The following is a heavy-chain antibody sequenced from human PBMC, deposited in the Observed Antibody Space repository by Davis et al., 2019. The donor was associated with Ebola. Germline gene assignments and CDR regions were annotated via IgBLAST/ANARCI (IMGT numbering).Heavy chain of an antibody. CDR1: GFTFSSYW. V-gene: IGHV3-7*01. CDR3: ARRSYSSGPVDY. J-gene: IGHJ4*02. D-gene: IGHD6-19*01. Sequence: GESLKISCAASGFTFSSYWMSWVRQAPGEGLEWVANIKQDGSEKYYVDSVKGRFTISRDNAKNSLYLQMNSLRAEDTAVYYCARRSYSSGPVDYWGQGTLVTVSS. CDR2: IKQDGSEK.